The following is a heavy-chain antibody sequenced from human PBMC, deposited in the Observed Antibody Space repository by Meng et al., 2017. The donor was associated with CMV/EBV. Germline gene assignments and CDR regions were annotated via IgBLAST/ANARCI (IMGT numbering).Heavy chain of an antibody. Sequence: ASVKVSCKASGYTFTGYYMHWVRQAPGQGLEWMGWINPNSGGTNYAQKFQGRVTMTRDTSISTAYMELSRLRSDDTAVYYCARVAAAGTGEYFQHWGQGTLVTVSS. CDR3: ARVAAAGTGEYFQH. J-gene: IGHJ1*01. V-gene: IGHV1-2*02. CDR1: GYTFTGYY. CDR2: INPNSGGT. D-gene: IGHD6-13*01.